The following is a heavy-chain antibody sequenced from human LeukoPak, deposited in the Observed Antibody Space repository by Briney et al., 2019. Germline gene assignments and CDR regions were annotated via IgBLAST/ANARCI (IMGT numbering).Heavy chain of an antibody. CDR1: GSRFTSYW. Sequence: GGSLQISCEGSGSRFTSYWIGGVRPLPGEGVEWMGIIYPGDCDTRYSPSFQGQVTISADKSISTAYLQWSSLKASDTAMYYCARQLAAAGTGRRNYYHYGMDVWGQGTTVTVSS. CDR3: ARQLAAAGTGRRNYYHYGMDV. J-gene: IGHJ6*02. V-gene: IGHV5-51*01. D-gene: IGHD6-13*01. CDR2: IYPGDCDT.